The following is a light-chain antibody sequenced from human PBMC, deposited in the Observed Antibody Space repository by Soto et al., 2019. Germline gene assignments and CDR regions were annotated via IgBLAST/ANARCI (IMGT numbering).Light chain of an antibody. V-gene: IGKV3-20*01. CDR2: GSS. CDR1: QSISSNY. CDR3: QQYGSSGT. J-gene: IGKJ1*01. Sequence: IVLTQSPGTLSASPGERATLSCWASQSISSNYLAWYQQKPGQPPRLRISGSSIRATGIPKRFSGSASGTNFTLTISRMEPEDFAVYYCQQYGSSGTFGQGTKVDI.